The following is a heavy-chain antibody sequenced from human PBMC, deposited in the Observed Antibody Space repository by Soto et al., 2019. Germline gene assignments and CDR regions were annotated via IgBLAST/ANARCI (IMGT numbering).Heavy chain of an antibody. D-gene: IGHD3-9*01. Sequence: KPSETLSLTCAVYGGSFSGYYWSWIRQPPGKGLDWIGEINHSGSTNYNPSLKSRVAISVDTSKNQFSLKLSSVTAADTAVYYCARRYFDWLLYRPYYYYGMDVWGQGTTVTVSS. CDR2: INHSGST. CDR3: ARRYFDWLLYRPYYYYGMDV. J-gene: IGHJ6*02. V-gene: IGHV4-34*01. CDR1: GGSFSGYY.